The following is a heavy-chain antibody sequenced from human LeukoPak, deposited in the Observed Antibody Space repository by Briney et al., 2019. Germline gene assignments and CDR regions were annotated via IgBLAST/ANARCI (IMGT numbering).Heavy chain of an antibody. CDR2: IIPIFGTA. CDR1: GGTFSSYA. J-gene: IGHJ5*02. V-gene: IGHV1-69*05. D-gene: IGHD7-27*01. CDR3: ARLTGGWFDP. Sequence: GASVTVSCKASGGTFSSYAISWVRQAPGQGLEWMGGIIPIFGTANYAQKFQGRVTITTDESTSTAYMELSSLRSEDTAVYYCARLTGGWFDPWGQGTLVTVSS.